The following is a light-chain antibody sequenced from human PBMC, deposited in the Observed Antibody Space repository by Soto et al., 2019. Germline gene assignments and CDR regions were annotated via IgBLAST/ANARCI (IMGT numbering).Light chain of an antibody. V-gene: IGKV1-8*01. J-gene: IGKJ4*01. Sequence: AIRMTQSPSSFSASTGDRVTITCRASQGISSYLAWYQQKPGKAPKLLIYAASTLQSGVPSWFSGSGSGTDFTLTTSRLQSEVFATYYCQLYYSYPLTFGRGTKVEIK. CDR3: QLYYSYPLT. CDR2: AAS. CDR1: QGISSY.